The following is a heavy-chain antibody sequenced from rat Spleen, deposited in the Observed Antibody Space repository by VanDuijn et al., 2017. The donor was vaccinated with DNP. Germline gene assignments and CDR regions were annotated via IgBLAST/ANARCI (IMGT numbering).Heavy chain of an antibody. D-gene: IGHD3-8*01. CDR3: TSNPHIRTAAPFDY. CDR1: GFTFSDYY. CDR2: INYDGNST. J-gene: IGHJ2*01. Sequence: EVQLVESGGGLVQPGRSLKLSCAASGFTFSDYYMAWVRQAPTKGLEWVATINYDGNSTHYRDSVKGRFTISRDNAKSTLYLQVNSLRSEDTATYYCTSNPHIRTAAPFDYWGQGVMVTVSS. V-gene: IGHV5-7*01.